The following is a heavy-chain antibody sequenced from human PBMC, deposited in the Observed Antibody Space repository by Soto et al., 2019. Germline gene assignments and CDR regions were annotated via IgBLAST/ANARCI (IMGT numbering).Heavy chain of an antibody. CDR1: RFNFGNAR. D-gene: IGHD2-2*01. J-gene: IGHJ6*02. Sequence: GGAPRLSPGAARFNFGNARGNRVRPAPGKGGGGVGRIKSKTDGGTTDYAAPVKGRFTISRDDSKNTLYLQMNSLKTEDTAVYYCTTDLPVCSSTSCYYYYYYGMDVWGQGTTVTVSS. CDR2: IKSKTDGGTT. V-gene: IGHV3-15*07. CDR3: TTDLPVCSSTSCYYYYYYGMDV.